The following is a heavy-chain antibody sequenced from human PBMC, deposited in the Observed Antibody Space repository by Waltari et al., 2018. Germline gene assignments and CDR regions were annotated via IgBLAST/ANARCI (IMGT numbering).Heavy chain of an antibody. CDR3: ARKFSTSWFVDY. CDR1: GFTFSDYG. D-gene: IGHD6-13*01. Sequence: QVQLVASGGGMVQPGRSLRLSCAASGFTFSDYGMHWVRQAPGKGLEWVAVIWYDGSNQHYGDSVQGRFTISRDDSKNTLYLQMNSLRVEDTAVYYCARKFSTSWFVDYWGQGTLVTVSS. V-gene: IGHV3-33*01. J-gene: IGHJ4*02. CDR2: IWYDGSNQ.